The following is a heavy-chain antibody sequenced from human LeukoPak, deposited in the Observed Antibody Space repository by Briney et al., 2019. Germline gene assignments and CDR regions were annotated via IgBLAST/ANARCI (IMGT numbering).Heavy chain of an antibody. CDR1: GFTFSTYN. J-gene: IGHJ4*02. Sequence: TGGSLRLSCAASGFTFSTYNMNWVRQAPGKGLEWVSAVGGTDGRTYYAAFVKGRFTIYRDNSKNTLYLQMNSLRADDTAVYHCAKDGSYYFDYWGQGTLVTVSS. CDR3: AKDGSYYFDY. CDR2: VGGTDGRT. V-gene: IGHV3-23*01.